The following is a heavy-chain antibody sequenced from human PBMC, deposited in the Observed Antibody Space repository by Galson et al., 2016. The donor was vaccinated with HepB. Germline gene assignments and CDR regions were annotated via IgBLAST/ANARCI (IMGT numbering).Heavy chain of an antibody. V-gene: IGHV3-30-3*01. Sequence: SLRLSCAASGFTFSIYAMHWVRQAPGKGLEWVAVISYDGSNKYYADSVKGRFTISRDNSKNTLYLQMNSLRAEDTAVYYCASIAAAGYYYGMDVWGQGTPVTVSS. J-gene: IGHJ6*02. D-gene: IGHD6-13*01. CDR3: ASIAAAGYYYGMDV. CDR2: ISYDGSNK. CDR1: GFTFSIYA.